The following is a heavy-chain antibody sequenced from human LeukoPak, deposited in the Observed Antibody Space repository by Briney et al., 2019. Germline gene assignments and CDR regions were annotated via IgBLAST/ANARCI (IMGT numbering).Heavy chain of an antibody. D-gene: IGHD4-4*01. CDR2: TYYRSKWYN. CDR1: GDSVSSNSAA. Sequence: SRTLSLTCAISGDSVSSNSAAWNWIRQSPSRGLEWLGRTYYRSKWYNDYAVSVKSRITINPDTSKNQFSLQLNSVTPEDTAVYYCARGNSPQEYYYYGMDVWGQGTTVTVSS. J-gene: IGHJ6*02. V-gene: IGHV6-1*01. CDR3: ARGNSPQEYYYYGMDV.